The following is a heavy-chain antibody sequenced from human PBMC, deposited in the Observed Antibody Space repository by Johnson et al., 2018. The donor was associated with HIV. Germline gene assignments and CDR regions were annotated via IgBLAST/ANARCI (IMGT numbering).Heavy chain of an antibody. CDR2: ISYDGSNK. J-gene: IGHJ3*02. CDR1: GFTFSSYA. Sequence: VQLVESGGGVVQPGRSLRLSCAASGFTFSSYAMHWVRQAPGKGLEWVAVISYDGSNKYYADSVKGRFTISRDNSKNTLYLQMNSLRAEDTAVYYCARCLDCGSYYGDHAFDILGQGTMVTVSS. CDR3: ARCLDCGSYYGDHAFDI. D-gene: IGHD1-26*01. V-gene: IGHV3-30-3*01.